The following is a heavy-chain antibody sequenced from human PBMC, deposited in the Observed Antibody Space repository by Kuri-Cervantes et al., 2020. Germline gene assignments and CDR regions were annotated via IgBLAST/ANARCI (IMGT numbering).Heavy chain of an antibody. D-gene: IGHD5-24*01. CDR2: ISYDGSNK. V-gene: IGHV3-30*03. CDR3: AREWFRDGYENTGIDY. J-gene: IGHJ4*02. Sequence: GESLKISCAASGFTFSSYGMHWVRQAPGKGLEWVAVISYDGSNKYYADSVKGRFTISRDNSKNTLYLQMNSLRAEDTAVYYCAREWFRDGYENTGIDYWGQGTLVTVSS. CDR1: GFTFSSYG.